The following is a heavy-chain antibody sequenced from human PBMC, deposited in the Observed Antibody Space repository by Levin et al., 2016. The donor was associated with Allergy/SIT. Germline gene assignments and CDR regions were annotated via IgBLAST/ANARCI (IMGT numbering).Heavy chain of an antibody. J-gene: IGHJ6*02. D-gene: IGHD3-10*01. V-gene: IGHV4-39*02. CDR1: GGSISSSNYY. Sequence: SETLSLTCTVSGGSISSSNYYWGWIRQPPGKGLEWIGSIYYTGSTYYNPSLKSRVTISVDTSKNQFSLKLSSVTAADTAVYYCARDTIRGVISYYYYGMDVWGQGTTVTVSS. CDR3: ARDTIRGVISYYYYGMDV. CDR2: IYYTGST.